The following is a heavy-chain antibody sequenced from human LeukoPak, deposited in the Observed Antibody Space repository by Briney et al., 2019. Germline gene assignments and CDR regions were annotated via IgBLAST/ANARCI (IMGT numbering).Heavy chain of an antibody. CDR3: AKAESSGWPAGGFDY. D-gene: IGHD6-19*01. J-gene: IGHJ4*02. V-gene: IGHV3-23*01. CDR2: ISAGGGTT. CDR1: GFTFSSYA. Sequence: GGSLRLSCVASGFTFSSYAMSWVRQAPGKGLEWVSGISAGGGTTYYVDSVKGRFTISRDDSKNTLYLQMSSLRAEDTARYYCAKAESSGWPAGGFDYWGQGTLVTVSS.